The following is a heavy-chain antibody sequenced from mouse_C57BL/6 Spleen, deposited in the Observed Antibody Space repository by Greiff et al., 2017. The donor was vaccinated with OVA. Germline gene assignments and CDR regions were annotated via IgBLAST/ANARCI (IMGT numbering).Heavy chain of an antibody. CDR1: GYTFTSYW. Sequence: QVQLQQPGAELVRPGTSVKLSCKASGYTFTSYWMHWVKQRPGQGLEWIGVIDPSDSYTNYNQKFKGKATLTVDTSSSTAYMQLSSLTSEDSAVYYCARGILRSYYFDYWGQGTTLTVSS. V-gene: IGHV1-59*01. CDR3: ARGILRSYYFDY. J-gene: IGHJ2*01. CDR2: IDPSDSYT. D-gene: IGHD1-1*01.